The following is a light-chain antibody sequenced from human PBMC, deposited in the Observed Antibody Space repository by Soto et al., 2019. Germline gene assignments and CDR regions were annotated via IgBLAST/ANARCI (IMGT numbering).Light chain of an antibody. CDR1: QSVSSSY. J-gene: IGKJ2*01. V-gene: IGKV3-20*01. CDR3: QKYGSSPLYT. CDR2: GAS. Sequence: EIVLTQSPGTLSLSPGERATLSCRASQSVSSSYLAWYQQKPGQATRLLIYGASGRATGIPDRFSGSESGTDFNFTISRLETEDFAVYYCQKYGSSPLYTFGQGTKLEI.